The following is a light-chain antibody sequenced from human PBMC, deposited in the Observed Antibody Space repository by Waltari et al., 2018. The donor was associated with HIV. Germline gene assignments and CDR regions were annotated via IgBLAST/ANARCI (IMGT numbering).Light chain of an antibody. J-gene: IGKJ4*01. Sequence: DIQMTQSPSSLSAYVRDRVTITCRASQGISNFLTWYQHKPGNVPTLLIYAASTLQSGVPSRFSGSGSGTDFTLTITNLQPEDIGTYYCQKFNSAPLTFGGGTKVEIK. CDR3: QKFNSAPLT. CDR2: AAS. V-gene: IGKV1-27*01. CDR1: QGISNF.